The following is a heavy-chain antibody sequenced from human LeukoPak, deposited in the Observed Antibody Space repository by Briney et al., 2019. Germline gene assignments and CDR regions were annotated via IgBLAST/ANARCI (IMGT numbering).Heavy chain of an antibody. V-gene: IGHV3-30*04. CDR2: ISYDGSNK. Sequence: GGSLRLSCAASGFTFSSYAMHWVRRAPGKGLEWVAVISYDGSNKYYADSVKGRFTISRDNSKNTLYLQMNSLRAEDTAVYYCARGRVLRYFDWLSLGYWGQGTLVTVSS. CDR3: ARGRVLRYFDWLSLGY. CDR1: GFTFSSYA. D-gene: IGHD3-9*01. J-gene: IGHJ4*02.